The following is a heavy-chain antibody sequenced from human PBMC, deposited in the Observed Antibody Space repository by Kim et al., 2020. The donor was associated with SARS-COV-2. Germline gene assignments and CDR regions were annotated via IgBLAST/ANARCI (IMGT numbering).Heavy chain of an antibody. CDR1: GFTFDTYA. Sequence: GGSLRLSCVASGFTFDTYAMSWVRQAPGKGLEWVSVISGGAVNKFYADSVGGRFTISRDNSKHMLYLQMKSLRDEDTALYYCAKMVIMDGYNYFYYYAMDVWGQGTTVTVSS. D-gene: IGHD2-21*01. CDR2: ISGGAVNK. J-gene: IGHJ6*02. CDR3: AKMVIMDGYNYFYYYAMDV. V-gene: IGHV3-23*01.